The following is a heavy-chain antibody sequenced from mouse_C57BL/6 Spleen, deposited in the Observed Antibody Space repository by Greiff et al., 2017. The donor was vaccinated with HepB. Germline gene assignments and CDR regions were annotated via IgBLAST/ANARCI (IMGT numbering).Heavy chain of an antibody. V-gene: IGHV5-17*01. CDR1: GFTFSDYG. Sequence: EVKLVESGGGLVKPGGSLKLSCAASGFTFSDYGMHWVRQAPEKGLEWVAYISSGSSTIYYADTVKGRFTISRDNAKNTLFLQMTSLRSEDTAMYYCERYYYGRAMDYWGQEPQSPSPQ. J-gene: IGHJ4*01. CDR3: ERYYYGRAMDY. D-gene: IGHD1-1*01. CDR2: ISSGSSTI.